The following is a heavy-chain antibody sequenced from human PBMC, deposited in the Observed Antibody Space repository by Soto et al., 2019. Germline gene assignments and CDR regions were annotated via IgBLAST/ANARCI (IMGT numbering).Heavy chain of an antibody. V-gene: IGHV3-30-3*01. J-gene: IGHJ4*02. Sequence: GGSLRLSCAASGFTFSSYAMHWVRQAPGKGLEWVAVISYDGSNKYYADSVKGRFTISRDNSKNTLYLQMNSLRAEDTAVYYCARESSEDDYGDYVGRNYDYWGQGTLVTVS. CDR1: GFTFSSYA. CDR2: ISYDGSNK. D-gene: IGHD4-17*01. CDR3: ARESSEDDYGDYVGRNYDY.